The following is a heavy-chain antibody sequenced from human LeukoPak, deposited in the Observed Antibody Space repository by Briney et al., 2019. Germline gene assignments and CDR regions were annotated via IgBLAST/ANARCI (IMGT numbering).Heavy chain of an antibody. V-gene: IGHV4-59*08. CDR2: IYYNGST. Sequence: PGGSLRLSCAASGFTFSSYGMHWVRQAPGKGLEWIGYIYYNGSTNYNPSLKSRVTISVDTSKNQFSLILSSVTAADTAVYYCARLGGYASPARIWGQGTLVTVSS. D-gene: IGHD2-2*01. J-gene: IGHJ4*02. CDR3: ARLGGYASPARI. CDR1: GFTFSSYG.